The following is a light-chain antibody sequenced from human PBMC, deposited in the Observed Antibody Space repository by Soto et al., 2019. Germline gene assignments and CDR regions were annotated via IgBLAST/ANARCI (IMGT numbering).Light chain of an antibody. CDR1: QSISKW. CDR2: DAS. J-gene: IGKJ4*01. CDR3: HQYHSYPPT. V-gene: IGKV1-5*01. Sequence: DIQMTQSPSTLSASVGDRVTITCRASQSISKWVGWYKQKRGRAPKLLIFDASSLDSGVPSRFSGSGSETEFTLTISGLQPDDFATYYCHQYHSYPPTFGGGITVEIK.